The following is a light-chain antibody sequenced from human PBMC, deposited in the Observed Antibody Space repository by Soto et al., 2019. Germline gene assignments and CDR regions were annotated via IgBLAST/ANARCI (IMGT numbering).Light chain of an antibody. CDR2: DVS. V-gene: IGLV2-14*03. CDR1: SSDVGRFDY. J-gene: IGLJ2*01. Sequence: QSALTQPASVSGSPGQSITISCTGSSSDVGRFDYVSWYQHHPGKAPKLIIYDVSNRPSGVSNRFSGSKSANTASLTISGLQVEDDGDYVCSSYSDSSTLFGGGTKVTLL. CDR3: SSYSDSSTL.